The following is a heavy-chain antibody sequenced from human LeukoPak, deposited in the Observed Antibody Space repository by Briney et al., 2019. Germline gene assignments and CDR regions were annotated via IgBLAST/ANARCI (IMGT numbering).Heavy chain of an antibody. CDR1: GFTFRNYW. CDR2: INIDGST. J-gene: IGHJ5*02. D-gene: IGHD3-10*01. Sequence: GGSLRLSCAASGFTFRNYWMHWVRQAPGKGLVWVSRINIDGSTRYADSVEGRFTLSRDNAKNTLYLQMNSLRAEDTAVYYCARAGGSGWSDPWGQGTLVTVSS. V-gene: IGHV3-74*01. CDR3: ARAGGSGWSDP.